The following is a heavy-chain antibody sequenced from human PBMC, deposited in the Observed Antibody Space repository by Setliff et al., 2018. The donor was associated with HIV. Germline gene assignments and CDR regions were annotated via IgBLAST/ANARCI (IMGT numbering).Heavy chain of an antibody. V-gene: IGHV1-8*02. CDR3: ATITVAGTGAFDI. CDR1: GYTFSSYD. J-gene: IGHJ3*02. CDR2: MNPNSGNT. D-gene: IGHD6-19*01. Sequence: ASVKVSCKASGYTFSSYDINWVRQATGQGLEWMGWMNPNSGNTGYAQKFQGRVTMTTDTSTTTAYMELRSLRSDDTAVYYCATITVAGTGAFDIWGQGTMVTVSS.